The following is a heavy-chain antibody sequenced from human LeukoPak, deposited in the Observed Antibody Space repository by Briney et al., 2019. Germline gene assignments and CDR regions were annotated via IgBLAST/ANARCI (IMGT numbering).Heavy chain of an antibody. J-gene: IGHJ3*01. CDR3: ARGGQGDGYSADEALDL. Sequence: SQTLSLTCAISGDSVSSNSSWNWIRQSPSRGLEWLGRTYYRSKWYNDYVVSVKSRININPDTSKNQFSLQLNSVTPEDTAVYYCARGGQGDGYSADEALDLWGQGTMVTVSS. V-gene: IGHV6-1*01. D-gene: IGHD5-18*01. CDR2: TYYRSKWYN. CDR1: GDSVSSNSS.